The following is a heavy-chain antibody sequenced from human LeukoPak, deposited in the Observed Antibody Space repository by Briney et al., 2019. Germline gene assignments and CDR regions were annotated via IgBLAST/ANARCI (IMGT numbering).Heavy chain of an antibody. J-gene: IGHJ6*02. CDR1: GFTFSSYA. Sequence: PGGPLRLSCAASGFTFSSYAMSWVCQAPGKGLEWVSAISGSGGSTYYADSVKGRFTISRDNSKNTLYLQMNSLRAEDTAVYYCAGGRRRAPYYYYGMDVWGQGTTVTVSS. D-gene: IGHD2-15*01. V-gene: IGHV3-23*01. CDR3: AGGRRRAPYYYYGMDV. CDR2: ISGSGGST.